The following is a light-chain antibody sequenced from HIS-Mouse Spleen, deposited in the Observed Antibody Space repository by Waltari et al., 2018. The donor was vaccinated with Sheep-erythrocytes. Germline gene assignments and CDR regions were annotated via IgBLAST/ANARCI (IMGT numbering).Light chain of an antibody. CDR2: KDS. CDR3: QSADSSGTYPV. J-gene: IGLJ2*01. Sequence: SYELTQPPSVSVSPGQTARITCSGDALPKQYAYWYQQKPGPAPVLVIYKDSERPSGIPGRFSGSSSGTTVTLTISGVQAEDEADYYCQSADSSGTYPVFGGGTKLTVL. CDR1: ALPKQY. V-gene: IGLV3-25*03.